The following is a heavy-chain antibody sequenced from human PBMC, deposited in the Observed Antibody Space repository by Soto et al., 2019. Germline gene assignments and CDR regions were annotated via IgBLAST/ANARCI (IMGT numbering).Heavy chain of an antibody. D-gene: IGHD3-22*01. Sequence: GGSLRLSCAASGFIFSSYGMHWVRQAPGKGLEWVAIIFFDGSKKYYADSVKGRFTISRDTSKNTLYLQMDSLRVEDTAVYYCGKVADSGYYTVERWGQGTLVTVSS. J-gene: IGHJ4*02. V-gene: IGHV3-33*06. CDR1: GFIFSSYG. CDR3: GKVADSGYYTVER. CDR2: IFFDGSKK.